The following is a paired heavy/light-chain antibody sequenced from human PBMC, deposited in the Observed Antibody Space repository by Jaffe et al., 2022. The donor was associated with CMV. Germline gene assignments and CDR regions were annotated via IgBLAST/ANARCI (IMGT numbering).Heavy chain of an antibody. CDR3: ARLSDIVYWAIDY. CDR1: GFSVSSNY. Sequence: EVQLVESGGGLVQPGGSLRLSCAASGFSVSSNYMSWVRQAPGKGLEWVSIIYAGGSTYHADPVKGRFTLSRDNSKNTLYLQMNSLRAEDTAVYYCARLSDIVYWAIDYWGQGTLVTVSS. CDR2: IYAGGST. V-gene: IGHV3-66*04. J-gene: IGHJ4*02. D-gene: IGHD2-15*01.
Light chain of an antibody. CDR2: EVS. J-gene: IGLJ2*01. V-gene: IGLV2-8*01. CDR3: SSYAGRSLV. CDR1: SSDVGGYNY. Sequence: QSALTQPPSASGSPGQSVTISCTGTSSDVGGYNYVSWYQQHPGKAPKLMIYEVSKRPSGVPDRFSGSKSGNTASLTVSGLQAEDEADYYCSSYAGRSLVFGGGTKLTVL.